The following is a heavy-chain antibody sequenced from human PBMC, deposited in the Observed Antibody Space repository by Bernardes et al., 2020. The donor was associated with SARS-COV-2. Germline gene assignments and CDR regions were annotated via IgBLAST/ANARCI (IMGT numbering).Heavy chain of an antibody. J-gene: IGHJ4*02. CDR1: GFTFSSYS. V-gene: IGHV3-21*01. CDR3: ARDRGGKYYYDSSGIFDY. D-gene: IGHD3-22*01. CDR2: ISSSSSYI. Sequence: GGSLRLSCAASGFTFSSYSMNWVRQAPGKGLEWVSSISSSSSYIYYADSVKGRFTISRDNAKNSLYLQMNSLRAEDTAVYYCARDRGGKYYYDSSGIFDYWGQGTLVTVSS.